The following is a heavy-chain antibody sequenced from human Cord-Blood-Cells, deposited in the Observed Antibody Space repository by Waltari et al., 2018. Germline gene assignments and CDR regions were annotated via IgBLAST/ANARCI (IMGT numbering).Heavy chain of an antibody. J-gene: IGHJ4*02. V-gene: IGHV3-15*01. CDR1: GFTFSNAW. CDR2: IKSKTDGGTT. Sequence: VKPGGSLRLSCAASGFTFSNAWMSWVRQAPGKGLEWVGRIKSKTDGGTTDYAAPVKGRFTISRDDSKNTLYLQMNSLKTEDTAVYYCTTDQDITMVRGVIITFDYWGQGTLVTVSS. D-gene: IGHD3-10*01. CDR3: TTDQDITMVRGVIITFDY.